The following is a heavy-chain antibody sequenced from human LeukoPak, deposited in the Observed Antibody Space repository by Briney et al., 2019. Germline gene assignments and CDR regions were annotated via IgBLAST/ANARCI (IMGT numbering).Heavy chain of an antibody. D-gene: IGHD1-1*01. CDR2: IYPGHSDT. V-gene: IGHV5-51*01. Sequence: GESLKISCKGSGYNFINYWIGWVRQMPGKGLEWMGIIYPGHSDTRYSPSFQGQVSISADKSISTAYLQWSSLKASDTAMYYCARLLWNDREFDNWGQGTLVTVSS. J-gene: IGHJ4*02. CDR1: GYNFINYW. CDR3: ARLLWNDREFDN.